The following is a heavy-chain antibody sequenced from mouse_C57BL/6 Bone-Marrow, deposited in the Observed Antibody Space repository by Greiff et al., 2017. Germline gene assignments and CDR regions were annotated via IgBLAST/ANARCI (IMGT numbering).Heavy chain of an antibody. CDR1: GYTFTSYW. CDR3: AREDTFITDY. J-gene: IGHJ2*01. D-gene: IGHD1-1*01. Sequence: VQLQQPGAELVRPGSSVKLSCKASGYTFTSYWMHWVKQRPIQGLEWIGNIDPSDSETHYNQKFKDKATLTVDKPSSTAYMQLSSLTSEDSAVYYCAREDTFITDYWGKGTTLTVSS. CDR2: IDPSDSET. V-gene: IGHV1-52*01.